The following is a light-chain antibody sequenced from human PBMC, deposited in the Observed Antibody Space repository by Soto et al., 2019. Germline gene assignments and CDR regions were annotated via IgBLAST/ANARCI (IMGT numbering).Light chain of an antibody. Sequence: EIVLTQSPATLSSFPGDRVTLSCRASQYINTRLAWYQHRPGQAPRLLIYQTSIRAAGIPARFSASGTGTDFTLTISDVQPEYFAVYYCHQRQSWPRTFGQGTKVEI. CDR2: QTS. V-gene: IGKV3-11*01. CDR3: HQRQSWPRT. J-gene: IGKJ1*01. CDR1: QYINTR.